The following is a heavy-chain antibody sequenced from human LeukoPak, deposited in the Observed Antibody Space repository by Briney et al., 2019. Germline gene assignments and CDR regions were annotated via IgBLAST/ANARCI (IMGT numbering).Heavy chain of an antibody. CDR3: ARSDIFGVLPEF. Sequence: ASETLSLTCTLSGDSINSYHWSWLRQPPGSKLEWIGYFYYSGVTNYNPSLKSRVTMSLDTSKKQFSLKLNSVTAADTAVYYCARSDIFGVLPEFWGMGTLVRVTS. D-gene: IGHD3-3*02. CDR1: GDSINSYH. CDR2: FYYSGVT. V-gene: IGHV4-59*01. J-gene: IGHJ4*02.